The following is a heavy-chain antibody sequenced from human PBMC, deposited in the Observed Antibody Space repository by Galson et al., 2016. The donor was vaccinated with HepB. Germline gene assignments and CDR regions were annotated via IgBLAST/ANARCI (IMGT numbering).Heavy chain of an antibody. V-gene: IGHV4-31*03. CDR1: GVSIKSGGYH. Sequence: TLSLTCTVSGVSIKSGGYHWRWIRQHPGKGLEWIGFIYYSGNTYYNPSLKSRVTISVDRSKNQFSLKLISVTAADTAVYFCARVAVWGSYGNDYFDYWGQGTLVTVSS. CDR2: IYYSGNT. D-gene: IGHD3-16*01. J-gene: IGHJ4*02. CDR3: ARVAVWGSYGNDYFDY.